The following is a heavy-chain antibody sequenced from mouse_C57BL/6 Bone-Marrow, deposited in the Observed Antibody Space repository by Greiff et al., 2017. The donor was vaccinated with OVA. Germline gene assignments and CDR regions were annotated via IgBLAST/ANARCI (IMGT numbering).Heavy chain of an antibody. D-gene: IGHD2-1*01. CDR3: AVTLDY. CDR1: GYSFTGYY. Sequence: VQLQQSGPELAKPGASVKISCKASGYSFTGYYMNWVKQSPEKSLEWIGEINPSTGGTTYNQKFKAKATLTVDKSSSTAYMQLKSLTSEDSAVYYCAVTLDYWGQGTTLTVSS. V-gene: IGHV1-42*01. CDR2: INPSTGGT. J-gene: IGHJ2*01.